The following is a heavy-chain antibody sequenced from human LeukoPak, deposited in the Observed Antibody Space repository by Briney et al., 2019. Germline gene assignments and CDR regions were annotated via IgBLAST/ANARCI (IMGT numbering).Heavy chain of an antibody. J-gene: IGHJ4*02. V-gene: IGHV4-59*01. CDR3: AREDRDTAGADY. D-gene: IGHD5-18*01. CDR2: IYYSGST. CDR1: GDSINSYY. Sequence: SETLSLTCSVSGDSINSYYWSWIRQPPGKGLEWIGYIYYSGSTNYNPSLKSRLTISVDTSKNQFSLKLTSVTTAGTAVYYCAREDRDTAGADYWGQGTLVTISS.